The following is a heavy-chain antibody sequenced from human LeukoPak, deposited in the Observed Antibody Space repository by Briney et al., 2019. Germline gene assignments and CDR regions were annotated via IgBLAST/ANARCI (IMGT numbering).Heavy chain of an antibody. Sequence: PSETLSLTCTVSGGSISSYYWSWIRQPPGKGLEWIGSIYYSGSTYYNPSLKSRVIISLVTSKNQFSLRLSSVTAADTAVYYCARSDGYGLVGIWGQGTMVTVSS. D-gene: IGHD3-10*01. J-gene: IGHJ3*02. CDR3: ARSDGYGLVGI. CDR1: GGSISSYY. V-gene: IGHV4-59*12. CDR2: IYYSGST.